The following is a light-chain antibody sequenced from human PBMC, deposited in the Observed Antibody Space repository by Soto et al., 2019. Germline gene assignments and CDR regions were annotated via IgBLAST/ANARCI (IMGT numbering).Light chain of an antibody. V-gene: IGKV3-15*01. CDR2: GAS. Sequence: IVLKQSPDTLSVSPGERATLSCRASQSVSSGLAWYQQKPGQAPRLLIYGASIRATGIPARFSGSGSGTDFTLTISGLQSEDFAVYYCQQYNNWPPWTFGQGTRVDIK. CDR3: QQYNNWPPWT. CDR1: QSVSSG. J-gene: IGKJ1*01.